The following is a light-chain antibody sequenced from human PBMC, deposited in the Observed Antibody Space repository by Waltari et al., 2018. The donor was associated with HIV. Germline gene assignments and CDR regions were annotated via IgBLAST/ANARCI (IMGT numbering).Light chain of an antibody. CDR2: SNN. V-gene: IGLV1-44*01. CDR1: SSNIGSHA. Sequence: QSVLTQPPSASGTPGQRVTMSCSGSSSNIGSHAVSWYQHLPGTAPKLLIYSNNPRPSGGPDHLAGSKSGTSAYLASSGFQSEDEADYYCAAWDGSLNGRMFGGGTKLTVL. J-gene: IGLJ3*02. CDR3: AAWDGSLNGRM.